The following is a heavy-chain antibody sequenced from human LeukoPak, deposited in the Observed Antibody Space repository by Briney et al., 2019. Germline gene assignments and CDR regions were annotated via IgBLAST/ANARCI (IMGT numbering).Heavy chain of an antibody. CDR1: GFTYTTYW. CDR3: ARDGNGKSLDFDY. D-gene: IGHD1-1*01. V-gene: IGHV3-7*01. J-gene: IGHJ4*02. CDR2: IKEDGSEK. Sequence: GGSLRLSCAASGFTYTTYWMTLVRQAPGKGLEWVANIKEDGSEKNYVDSMKGRFTISRDNAKNSLYLQMNSLRAEDTAVYYCARDGNGKSLDFDYWGQGTLVTVSS.